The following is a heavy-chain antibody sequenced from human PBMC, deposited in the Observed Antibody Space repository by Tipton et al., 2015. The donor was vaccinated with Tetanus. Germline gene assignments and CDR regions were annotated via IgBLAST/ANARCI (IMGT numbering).Heavy chain of an antibody. V-gene: IGHV4-39*01. CDR3: ARTSIPAADYCFDY. CDR2: IYYSGST. J-gene: IGHJ4*02. CDR1: GGSISSSSYY. D-gene: IGHD2-2*01. Sequence: TLSLTCTVSGGSISSSSYYWGWIRQPPGKGLEWIGSIYYSGSTYYNPSLKSRVTISVDTSKNQFSLKLSSVTAADTAVYYCARTSIPAADYCFDYWGQGTLVTVSS.